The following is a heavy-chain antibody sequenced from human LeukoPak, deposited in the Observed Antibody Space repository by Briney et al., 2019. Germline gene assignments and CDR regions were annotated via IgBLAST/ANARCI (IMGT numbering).Heavy chain of an antibody. CDR2: ISWNSRTI. CDR1: GFTFDDYA. J-gene: IGHJ3*01. V-gene: IGHV3-9*03. Sequence: GGSLRLSCAASGFTFDDYAMHWVRQVPGKGLEWVSGISWNSRTIDYADSVKGRFTISRDNAKNSLYRQIHSLRTEDMALYYCAKAWTSGWYSGAFDVWGQGTMVAVSS. CDR3: AKAWTSGWYSGAFDV. D-gene: IGHD6-19*01.